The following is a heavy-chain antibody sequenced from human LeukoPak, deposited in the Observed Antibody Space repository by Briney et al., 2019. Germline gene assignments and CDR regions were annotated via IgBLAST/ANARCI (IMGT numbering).Heavy chain of an antibody. V-gene: IGHV4-34*01. CDR2: INHSGST. CDR1: GGSFSGYY. D-gene: IGHD6-19*01. J-gene: IGHJ2*01. CDR3: ARGRGGGWPHWYFDL. Sequence: SETLSLTCAVYGGSFSGYYWSWIRQPPGKGLEWIGEINHSGSTNYNPSLKSRVTISVDTSKNQFSLKLSSVTAADTAVYYCARGRGGGWPHWYFDLWGRGTLSLSPQ.